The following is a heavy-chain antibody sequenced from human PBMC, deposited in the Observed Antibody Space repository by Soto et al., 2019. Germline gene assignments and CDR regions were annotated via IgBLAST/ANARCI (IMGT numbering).Heavy chain of an antibody. CDR1: GYAFTGYY. CDR3: ARAGLIFGVVIMPYYGMDV. D-gene: IGHD3-3*01. Sequence: ASVKVSCKASGYAFTGYYMHWVRQAPGQGLEWMGWINPNSGGTNYAQKFQGRVTMTRDTSISTADMELSRLRSDDTAVYYCARAGLIFGVVIMPYYGMDVWGQGTTVTSP. J-gene: IGHJ6*02. V-gene: IGHV1-2*02. CDR2: INPNSGGT.